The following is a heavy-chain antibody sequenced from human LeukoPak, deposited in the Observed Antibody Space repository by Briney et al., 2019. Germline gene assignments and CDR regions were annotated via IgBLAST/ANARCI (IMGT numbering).Heavy chain of an antibody. Sequence: SVTLSLTCTVSGGSLSSYYWSWIRQPPGKGLEWVGYIYYSGSNNYNPSFKSRDTISVDTSKKQHSLKLSSVTAADTAVYYCARGRGGDVVVIAPYYFDYWGQGALVSVSS. CDR1: GGSLSSYY. D-gene: IGHD2-21*01. CDR2: IYYSGSN. CDR3: ARGRGGDVVVIAPYYFDY. J-gene: IGHJ4*02. V-gene: IGHV4-59*01.